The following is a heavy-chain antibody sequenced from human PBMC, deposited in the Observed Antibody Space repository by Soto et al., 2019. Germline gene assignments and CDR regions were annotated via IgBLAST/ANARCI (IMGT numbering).Heavy chain of an antibody. CDR3: ARSTYSSSWYDY. J-gene: IGHJ4*02. D-gene: IGHD6-13*01. Sequence: ASLKLACKTSGYTFTGYHMHWMRHAPGQGREWMGCINPNSGGTNYAQKFQGRVTMTSDTSMRTAYIELRRLRSDDTVVYYFARSTYSSSWYDYWSEGTLVTVSS. V-gene: IGHV1-2*02. CDR2: INPNSGGT. CDR1: GYTFTGYH.